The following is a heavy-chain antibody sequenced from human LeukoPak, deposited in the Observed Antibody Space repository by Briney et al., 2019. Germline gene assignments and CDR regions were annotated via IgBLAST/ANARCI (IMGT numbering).Heavy chain of an antibody. CDR3: ARQTGRVIRDYYYYGMDV. CDR1: GGSVSSGTYY. V-gene: IGHV4-61*01. Sequence: SETLSLTCTVSGGSVSSGTYYWSWIRRPPGKGLEWIGYIYYSGSTNYNPSLKSRVTISVDTSKNQFSLKLSSVTAADTAVYYCARQTGRVIRDYYYYGMDVWGQGTTVTVSS. CDR2: IYYSGST. J-gene: IGHJ6*02. D-gene: IGHD3-22*01.